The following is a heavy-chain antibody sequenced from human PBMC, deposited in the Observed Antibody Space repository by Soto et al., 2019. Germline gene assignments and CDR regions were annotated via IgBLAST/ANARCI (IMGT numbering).Heavy chain of an antibody. CDR2: IKSKTAGGAI. V-gene: IGHV3-15*01. Sequence: GGSLRLSCAASGFTFSNAWMSWVRQAPGKGLEWVGRIKSKTAGGAIDYAEPVKGRFTMSRDDSKNTLDLQMNSLKTEDTAVYYCAAMYRGGWYGPFDNWGQGNLVTVSS. J-gene: IGHJ4*02. CDR1: GFTFSNAW. D-gene: IGHD6-19*01. CDR3: AAMYRGGWYGPFDN.